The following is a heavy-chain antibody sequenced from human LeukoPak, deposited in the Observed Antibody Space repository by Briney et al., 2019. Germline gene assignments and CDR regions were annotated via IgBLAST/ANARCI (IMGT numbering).Heavy chain of an antibody. Sequence: SETLSLTCAVYGGSFSGYYWSWIRQPPGKGLEWIGEINHSGSTNYNPSLKGRVTISVDTSKNQFSLKLSSVTAADTAVYYCAGGRLGGYDYWGQGTLVTVSS. D-gene: IGHD1-26*01. J-gene: IGHJ4*02. V-gene: IGHV4-34*01. CDR3: AGGRLGGYDY. CDR1: GGSFSGYY. CDR2: INHSGST.